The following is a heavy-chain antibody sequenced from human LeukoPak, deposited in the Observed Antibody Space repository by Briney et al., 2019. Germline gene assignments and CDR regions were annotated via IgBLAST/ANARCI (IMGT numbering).Heavy chain of an antibody. CDR2: THSSGST. Sequence: SAPLSLTCTVSGASVSSDSYYWSWIRQPAGQTLGWIGRTHSSGSTDYNPSLMSRVTMSLDTSKNQFSLRLCSVTAADTAVYYCAREVGAPRYFDYWGQGTLVTVSS. J-gene: IGHJ4*02. V-gene: IGHV4-61*10. D-gene: IGHD1-26*01. CDR3: AREVGAPRYFDY. CDR1: GASVSSDSYY.